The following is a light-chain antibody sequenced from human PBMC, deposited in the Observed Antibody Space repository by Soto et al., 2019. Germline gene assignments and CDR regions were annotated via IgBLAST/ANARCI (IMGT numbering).Light chain of an antibody. CDR1: TTDVGGYNY. J-gene: IGLJ1*01. CDR3: GSYTSTDTPFV. Sequence: QSVLAQPSSVSGSPGHSITISCTGTTTDVGGYNYVSWYQHHPGKGPKLIIYEVSNRPSGVSDRFSGSKSGNKASLIIPNLEAEDESDYYCGSYTSTDTPFVFGTGTKVTVL. CDR2: EVS. V-gene: IGLV2-14*01.